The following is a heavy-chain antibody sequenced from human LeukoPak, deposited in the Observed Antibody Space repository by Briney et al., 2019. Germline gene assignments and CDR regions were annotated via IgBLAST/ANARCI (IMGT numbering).Heavy chain of an antibody. CDR1: GGTFSSYA. Sequence: ASVKVSCKASGGTFSSYAISWVRQAPGQGLEWMGGIIPIFGTANYAQKFQGRVTITTDESTSTAYMELSSLRSEDTAVYYCARNGGITIFGVVPYFDYWGQGTPVTVSS. CDR2: IIPIFGTA. J-gene: IGHJ4*02. CDR3: ARNGGITIFGVVPYFDY. D-gene: IGHD3-3*01. V-gene: IGHV1-69*05.